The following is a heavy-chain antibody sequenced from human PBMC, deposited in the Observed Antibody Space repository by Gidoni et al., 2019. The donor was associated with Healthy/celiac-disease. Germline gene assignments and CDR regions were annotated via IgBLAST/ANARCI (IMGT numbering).Heavy chain of an antibody. V-gene: IGHV3-30*18. CDR2: ISYDGSNK. D-gene: IGHD5-12*01. Sequence: QVQLVESGGGVVQPGRSLRLSCAASGFTFSSYGMHWVRQAPGKGLEWVAVISYDGSNKYYADSVKGRFTISRDNSKNTLYLQMNSLRAEDTAVYYCAKERGYSGRDYWGQGTLVTVSS. CDR3: AKERGYSGRDY. CDR1: GFTFSSYG. J-gene: IGHJ4*02.